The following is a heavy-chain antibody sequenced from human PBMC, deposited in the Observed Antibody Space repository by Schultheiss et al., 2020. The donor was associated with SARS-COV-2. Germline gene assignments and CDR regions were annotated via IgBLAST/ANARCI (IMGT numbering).Heavy chain of an antibody. V-gene: IGHV3-72*01. CDR1: GFTFSDHY. CDR2: TRNKANSYTT. Sequence: GGALRLSCAASGFTFSDHYMDWVRQAPGKGLEWVGRTRNKANSYTTEYAASVKGRFTISRDDSKNSLYLQMNSLKTEDTAVYYCTTDSTMVARDYYYYGMDVWGQGTTVTVSS. D-gene: IGHD2-2*01. CDR3: TTDSTMVARDYYYYGMDV. J-gene: IGHJ6*02.